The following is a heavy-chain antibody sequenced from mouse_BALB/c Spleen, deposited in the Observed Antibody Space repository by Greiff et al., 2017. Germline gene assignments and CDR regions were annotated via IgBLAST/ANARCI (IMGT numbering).Heavy chain of an antibody. J-gene: IGHJ2*01. D-gene: IGHD2-4*01. CDR1: GYSFTGYY. Sequence: LVKTGASVKISCKASGYSFTGYYMHWVKQSHGKSLEWIGYISCYNGATSYNQKFKGKATFTVDTSSSTAYMQFNSLTSEDSAVHYCAREAGLRHFDYWGQGTTLTVSS. CDR3: AREAGLRHFDY. CDR2: ISCYNGAT. V-gene: IGHV1S34*01.